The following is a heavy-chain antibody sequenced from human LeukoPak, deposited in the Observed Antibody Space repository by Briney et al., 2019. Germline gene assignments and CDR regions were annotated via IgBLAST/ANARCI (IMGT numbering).Heavy chain of an antibody. Sequence: SQTLSLTCAVSGGSISSGGYSWSWIRQPPGKGLEWIGYIYHSGSIYYNPSLKSRVTISVDRSKNQFSLKLSSVTAADTAVYYCAREVTTDAFDIWGQGTMVTVSS. D-gene: IGHD2-21*02. J-gene: IGHJ3*02. CDR3: AREVTTDAFDI. V-gene: IGHV4-30-2*01. CDR2: IYHSGSI. CDR1: GGSISSGGYS.